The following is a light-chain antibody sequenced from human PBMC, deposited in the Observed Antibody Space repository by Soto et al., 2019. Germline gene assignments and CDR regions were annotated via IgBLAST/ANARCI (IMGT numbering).Light chain of an antibody. J-gene: IGKJ3*01. CDR2: GAS. Sequence: DIQMTQSPSSVSASIGDRVTITCRASQIIGTWLAWYQQKPGMATTLLIYGASDLQSGVTSRFSGGGAVSDFTPTITSLQAEDSATYYCQHANSFPFTFGRGTKVDTK. V-gene: IGKV1-12*01. CDR3: QHANSFPFT. CDR1: QIIGTW.